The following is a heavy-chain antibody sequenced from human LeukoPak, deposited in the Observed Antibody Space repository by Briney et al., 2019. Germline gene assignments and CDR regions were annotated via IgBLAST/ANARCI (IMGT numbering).Heavy chain of an antibody. CDR1: GGSFSGYY. CDR3: ARETGNWFDP. CDR2: INHSGST. D-gene: IGHD7-27*01. Sequence: PSETLSLTCAVYGGSFSGYYWSWIRQPPGKGLEWIGEINHSGSTNYNPSLKSRVTISVDTSKNQFSLQLNSVTPEDTAVYYCARETGNWFDPWGQGTLVTVSS. J-gene: IGHJ5*02. V-gene: IGHV4-34*01.